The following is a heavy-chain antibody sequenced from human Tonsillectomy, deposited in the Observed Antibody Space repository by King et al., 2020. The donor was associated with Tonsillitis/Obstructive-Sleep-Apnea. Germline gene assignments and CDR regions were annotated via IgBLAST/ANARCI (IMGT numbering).Heavy chain of an antibody. CDR3: ARGITGTTLNYYYGMDV. Sequence: VQQVESGGGVVQPGRSLRLSCAASGFTFSSYGMHWVRQAPGKGLDWVAVLWYDGSNKYYADSVKGRFTISRDNSKNTLDLQMNSLRAEDTAVYYCARGITGTTLNYYYGMDVWGQGTTVTVSS. D-gene: IGHD1-7*01. J-gene: IGHJ6*02. V-gene: IGHV3-33*01. CDR2: LWYDGSNK. CDR1: GFTFSSYG.